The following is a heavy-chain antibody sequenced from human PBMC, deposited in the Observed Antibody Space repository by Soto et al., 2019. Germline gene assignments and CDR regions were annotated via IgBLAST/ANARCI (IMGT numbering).Heavy chain of an antibody. CDR3: AKDRTAAARNFDY. D-gene: IGHD6-13*01. CDR2: ISTAVGAT. V-gene: IGHV3-23*01. J-gene: IGHJ4*02. Sequence: GGSLRLSCAVSGFTFSNHAKSWVRQAPGKGLEWVSAISTAVGATYYADSVKGRFTISRDDSNNTLYLQMNSLRAEDTAVYYCAKDRTAAARNFDYWGQGTPVTVSS. CDR1: GFTFSNHA.